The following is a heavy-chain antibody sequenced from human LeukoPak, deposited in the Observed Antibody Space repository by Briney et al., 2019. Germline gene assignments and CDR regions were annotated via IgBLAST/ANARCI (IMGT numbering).Heavy chain of an antibody. CDR3: ARDRAQEMATIMSFDY. Sequence: GGSLRLSCAVSEFTFSKYWMNWVRQAPGKGLEWVAKIKQDGAEKYYVDSVKGRFTISRDNSKNTLYLQMNSLRAEDTAVYYCARDRAQEMATIMSFDYWGQGTLVTVSS. D-gene: IGHD5-24*01. V-gene: IGHV3-7*01. CDR1: EFTFSKYW. J-gene: IGHJ4*02. CDR2: IKQDGAEK.